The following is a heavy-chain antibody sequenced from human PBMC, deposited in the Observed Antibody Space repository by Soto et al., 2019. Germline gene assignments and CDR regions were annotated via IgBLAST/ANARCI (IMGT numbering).Heavy chain of an antibody. CDR2: ISPYNGHT. D-gene: IGHD5-12*01. J-gene: IGHJ4*02. V-gene: IGHV1-18*01. Sequence: QVQLAQSGGEVKKLGASLKVSCKSSGYTFINHGISWVRQAPGQGLEWMGWISPYNGHTNSAQKFQDRMSMTTDTSTATAYMELRSLRTDDTDVYYCARDHPFIVATMSIDFWGQGTLVSVSS. CDR3: ARDHPFIVATMSIDF. CDR1: GYTFINHG.